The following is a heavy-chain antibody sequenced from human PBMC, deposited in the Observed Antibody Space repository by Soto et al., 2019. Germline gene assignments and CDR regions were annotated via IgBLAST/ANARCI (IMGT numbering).Heavy chain of an antibody. D-gene: IGHD2-2*01. V-gene: IGHV4-59*01. Sequence: SETLSLTCTVSGGSISSYYWSWIRQPPGKGLEWIGYIYYSGSTNYNPSLKSRVTISVDTSKNQFSLKLSSVTAADTAVYYCAGVPAARNYYYYGRDVWGQGTTVTVSS. CDR2: IYYSGST. CDR1: GGSISSYY. CDR3: AGVPAARNYYYYGRDV. J-gene: IGHJ6*02.